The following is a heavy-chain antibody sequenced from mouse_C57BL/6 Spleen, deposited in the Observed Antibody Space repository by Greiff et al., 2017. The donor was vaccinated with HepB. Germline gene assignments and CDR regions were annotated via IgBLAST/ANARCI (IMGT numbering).Heavy chain of an antibody. J-gene: IGHJ2*01. V-gene: IGHV5-17*01. D-gene: IGHD2-3*01. Sequence: EVHLVESGGGLVKPGGSLKLSCAASGFTFSDYGMHWVRQAPEKGLEWVAYISSGSSTIYYADTVKGRFTISRDNAKNTLFLQMTSLRSEDTAMYYCARRDGYYPYYFDYWGQGTTLTVSS. CDR1: GFTFSDYG. CDR2: ISSGSSTI. CDR3: ARRDGYYPYYFDY.